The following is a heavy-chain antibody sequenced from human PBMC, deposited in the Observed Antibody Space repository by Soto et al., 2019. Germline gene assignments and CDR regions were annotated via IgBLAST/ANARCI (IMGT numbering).Heavy chain of an antibody. Sequence: QLQLQESGPGLVKPSETLSLTCTVSGGSISSSSYYWGWIRQPPGKGLEWIGSIYYSGSTYYNPSLKSRVTISXXKXKXRFSLKLSSVTAADTAVYYCARHSLWLVTAYYGMDVWGQGTTVTVSS. CDR1: GGSISSSSYY. CDR2: IYYSGST. D-gene: IGHD2-21*02. CDR3: ARHSLWLVTAYYGMDV. V-gene: IGHV4-39*01. J-gene: IGHJ6*02.